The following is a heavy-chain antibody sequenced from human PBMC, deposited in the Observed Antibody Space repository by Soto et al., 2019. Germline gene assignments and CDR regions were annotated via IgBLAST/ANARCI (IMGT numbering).Heavy chain of an antibody. CDR2: IYHSGST. D-gene: IGHD4-17*01. J-gene: IGHJ4*02. Sequence: SETLSLTCAVSGGSISSGGYSWSWIRQPPGKGLEWIGYIYHSGSTYYNPSLKSRVTISVDRSKNQFSLKLSSVTAADTAVYYCARGGYGEPFDYWGQGTLVTVSS. CDR3: ARGGYGEPFDY. V-gene: IGHV4-30-2*01. CDR1: GGSISSGGYS.